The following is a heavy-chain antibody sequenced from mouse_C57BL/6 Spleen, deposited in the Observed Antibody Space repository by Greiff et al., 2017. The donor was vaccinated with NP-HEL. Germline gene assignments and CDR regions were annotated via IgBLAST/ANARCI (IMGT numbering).Heavy chain of an antibody. CDR2: INPNNGGT. V-gene: IGHV1-26*01. Sequence: EVQLQQSGPELVKPGASVKISCKASGYTFTDYYMNWVKQSHGKSLEWIGDINPNNGGTSYNQKFKGKATFTVDKSSSTAYMELRSLTSEDSAVYYCARWGTTRRYYFDYWGQGTTLTVSS. CDR3: ARWGTTRRYYFDY. J-gene: IGHJ2*01. CDR1: GYTFTDYY. D-gene: IGHD1-1*01.